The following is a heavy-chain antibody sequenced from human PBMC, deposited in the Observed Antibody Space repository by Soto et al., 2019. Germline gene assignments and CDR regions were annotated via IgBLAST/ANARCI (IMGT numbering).Heavy chain of an antibody. D-gene: IGHD1-26*01. CDR1: GGSISSSSYY. CDR2: IYYSGST. V-gene: IGHV4-39*01. J-gene: IGHJ2*01. Sequence: SETLSLTCTVSGGSISSSSYYWGWIRQPPGKGLEWIGSIYYSGSTYYNPSLKSRVTISVDTSKNQFSLKLSSVTAADTAVYYCARHGLGGSYYWYFELWGRGTLVTVSS. CDR3: ARHGLGGSYYWYFEL.